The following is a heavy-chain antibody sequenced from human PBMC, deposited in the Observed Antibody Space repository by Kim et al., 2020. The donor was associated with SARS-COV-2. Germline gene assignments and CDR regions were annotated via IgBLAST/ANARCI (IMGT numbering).Heavy chain of an antibody. CDR3: ARDLGIAVIGSDY. J-gene: IGHJ4*02. CDR2: INQDGSEI. Sequence: GGSLRLSCAASGFTFSAYWMSWVRQAPGKGLEWVANINQDGSEIYYVDSVKGRFTVSRDNAKRSLYLQMNSLRAEDTAVYYCARDLGIAVIGSDYWGQGTLVTVSS. V-gene: IGHV3-7*03. D-gene: IGHD6-19*01. CDR1: GFTFSAYW.